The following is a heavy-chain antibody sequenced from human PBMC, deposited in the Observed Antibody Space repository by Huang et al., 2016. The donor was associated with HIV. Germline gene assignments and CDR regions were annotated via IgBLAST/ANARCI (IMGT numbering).Heavy chain of an antibody. CDR1: GYNFKTHA. D-gene: IGHD6-19*01. Sequence: QVQLLQSGAEVKQPGASVKISCKTSGYNFKTHAVSWVRQTPGQGLEWMGRVSGYNSYTTYSQRRQGRVTMTTDTSTNTVYMELRSLRSDDTAVYYCARMVGSGWYGEIDYWGEGTLVTVSS. J-gene: IGHJ4*02. CDR3: ARMVGSGWYGEIDY. CDR2: VSGYNSYT. V-gene: IGHV1-18*04.